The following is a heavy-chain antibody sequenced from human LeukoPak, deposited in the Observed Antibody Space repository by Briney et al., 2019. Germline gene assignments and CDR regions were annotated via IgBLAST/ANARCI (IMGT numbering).Heavy chain of an antibody. Sequence: GCALILSGAATGFTFSSYHMSWVRQSPGKGLEGVSAISGVTLITYSAYSANAAKGRLTTSRDNSKNTLYLQMSSLRAEDTAVYYCAKFYDVLTGYFDYWGQGTLVTVYS. J-gene: IGHJ4*02. CDR1: GFTFSSYH. CDR2: ISGVTLIT. CDR3: AKFYDVLTGYFDY. D-gene: IGHD3-9*01. V-gene: IGHV3-23*01.